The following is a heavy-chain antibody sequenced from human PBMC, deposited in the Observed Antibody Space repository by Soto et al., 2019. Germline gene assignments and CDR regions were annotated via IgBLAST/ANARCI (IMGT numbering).Heavy chain of an antibody. CDR2: IYYSGIT. Sequence: KPSETLSLTCTVSGGSISTYYWSWIRQPPGKGLEWIGYIYYSGITNYNPSLKSRITISVDTSKNQFSLKLTSVTAADTAVYYCARPISSSIPSYFDHWGQGTLVTV. J-gene: IGHJ4*02. V-gene: IGHV4-59*01. CDR3: ARPISSSIPSYFDH. CDR1: GGSISTYY. D-gene: IGHD2-2*02.